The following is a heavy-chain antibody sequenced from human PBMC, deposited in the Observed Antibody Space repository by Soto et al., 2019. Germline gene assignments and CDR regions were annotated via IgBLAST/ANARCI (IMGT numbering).Heavy chain of an antibody. D-gene: IGHD6-25*01. V-gene: IGHV4-59*08. CDR1: GGSISSYY. Sequence: PSETLSLTCTVSGGSISSYYWSWIRQPPGKGLEWIGYIYYSGSTNYNPSLKSRVTISVDTSKNQFSLKLSSVTAADTALYYCARLYGFSGFDYWGQGTLVTVSS. CDR3: ARLYGFSGFDY. CDR2: IYYSGST. J-gene: IGHJ4*02.